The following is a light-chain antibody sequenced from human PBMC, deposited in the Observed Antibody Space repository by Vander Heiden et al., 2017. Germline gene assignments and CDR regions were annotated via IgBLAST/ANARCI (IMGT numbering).Light chain of an antibody. CDR2: GAS. Sequence: DILMTQSPSSVSASVGDRVTITCRASQSITSWLAWYQQKPGKAAKLLIKGASSLQSGVPSRFSGGGSGTDFTLTITDLRPEDFATYYCQQANSFPITFGQGTRLEIK. CDR3: QQANSFPIT. CDR1: QSITSW. V-gene: IGKV1-12*01. J-gene: IGKJ5*01.